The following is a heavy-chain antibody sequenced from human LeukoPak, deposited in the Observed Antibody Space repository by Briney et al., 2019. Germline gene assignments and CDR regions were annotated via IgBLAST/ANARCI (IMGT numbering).Heavy chain of an antibody. V-gene: IGHV3-30*18. Sequence: PGGSLRLSCAASGFPFSNYGMHWVRQTPGKGVEWVAVISYDGNNEYYADSVKGRFTISRDNSENTLFLQMNSLRAEDTAVYYCAKDSLLNTRITIFGVVTPYYYYGMDVWGRGTTVTVS. CDR2: ISYDGNNE. CDR3: AKDSLLNTRITIFGVVTPYYYYGMDV. CDR1: GFPFSNYG. J-gene: IGHJ6*02. D-gene: IGHD3-3*01.